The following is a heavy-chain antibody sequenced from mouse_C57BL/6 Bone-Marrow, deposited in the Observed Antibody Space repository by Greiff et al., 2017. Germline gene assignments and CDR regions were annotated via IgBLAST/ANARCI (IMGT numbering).Heavy chain of an antibody. CDR1: GYTFTSYW. CDR3: ARPYYSISWYFDV. Sequence: QVQLQQPGAELVKPGASVKMSCKASGYTFTSYWITWVKQRPGQGLEWIGDIYPGSGSTNYNEKFKSKATLTVDTSSSTAYMQLSSLTSEDSAVYYCARPYYSISWYFDVWGTETTVTPSP. CDR2: IYPGSGST. J-gene: IGHJ1*03. V-gene: IGHV1-55*01. D-gene: IGHD2-5*01.